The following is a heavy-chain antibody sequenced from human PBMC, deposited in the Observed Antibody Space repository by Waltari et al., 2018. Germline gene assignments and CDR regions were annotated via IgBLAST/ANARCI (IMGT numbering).Heavy chain of an antibody. Sequence: QVQLVQSGAEVKKPGASVKVSCKASGYTFTGYYMHWVRQAPGQGLEWMGRINPNSGGTNYAQKFQGRVTMTRDTSISTAYMELSRLRSDDTAVYYCARVQHCSGGSCYSDYYYGMDVWGQGTTVTVSS. J-gene: IGHJ6*02. CDR3: ARVQHCSGGSCYSDYYYGMDV. CDR1: GYTFTGYY. D-gene: IGHD2-15*01. V-gene: IGHV1-2*06. CDR2: INPNSGGT.